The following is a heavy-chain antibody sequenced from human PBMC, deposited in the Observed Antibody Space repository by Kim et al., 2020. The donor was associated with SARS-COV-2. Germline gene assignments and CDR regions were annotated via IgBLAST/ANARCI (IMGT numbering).Heavy chain of an antibody. J-gene: IGHJ3*02. D-gene: IGHD6-19*01. V-gene: IGHV1-3*01. CDR3: AVYSSGWYGIIPHAFDI. CDR1: GYTFTSYA. Sequence: ASVKVSCKASGYTFTSYAMHWVRQAPGQRLEWMGWINAGNGNTKYSQKFQGRVTITRDTSASTAYMELSSLRSEDTAVYYCAVYSSGWYGIIPHAFDIWGQGTMVTVSS. CDR2: INAGNGNT.